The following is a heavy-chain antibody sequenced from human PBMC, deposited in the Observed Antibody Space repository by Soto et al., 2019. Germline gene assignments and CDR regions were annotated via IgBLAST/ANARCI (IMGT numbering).Heavy chain of an antibody. V-gene: IGHV1-69*13. D-gene: IGHD2-2*01. Sequence: SVKVSCKASEGTFSSYAISWVRQASGQGLEWMGGNIPIFGTANYAQKFQRRVTITADESTSTDYMELSSLRSDYTAVYYCARRFVGLKHASVLVPAATRREYYFDYWG. CDR3: ARRFVGLKHASVLVPAATRREYYFDY. CDR1: EGTFSSYA. CDR2: NIPIFGTA. J-gene: IGHJ4*01.